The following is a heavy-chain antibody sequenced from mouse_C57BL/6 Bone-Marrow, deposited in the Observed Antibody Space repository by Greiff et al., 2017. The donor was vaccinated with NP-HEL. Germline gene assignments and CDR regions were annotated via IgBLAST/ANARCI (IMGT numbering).Heavy chain of an antibody. Sequence: EVHLVESGTVLARPGASVKMSCKTSGYTFTSYWMHWVKQRPGQGLEWIGAIYPGNSDTSYNQKFKGKAKLTAVTSASTAYMELSSLTNEDSAVYYCTCYYSNFLFDYWGQGTTLTVSS. CDR2: IYPGNSDT. J-gene: IGHJ2*01. CDR1: GYTFTSYW. CDR3: TCYYSNFLFDY. V-gene: IGHV1-5*01. D-gene: IGHD2-5*01.